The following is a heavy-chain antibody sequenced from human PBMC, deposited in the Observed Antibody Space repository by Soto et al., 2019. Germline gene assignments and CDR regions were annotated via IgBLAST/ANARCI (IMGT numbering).Heavy chain of an antibody. J-gene: IGHJ6*02. CDR3: TKASSDRHHMDV. Sequence: EVQLLESGGGLVQPGGSLRLSCAASGFTFSNFVMRWVRQTPGKGLEWVSTITDTGGDTYYTDSVKGRFTISRDNSKNTLYLQMTSLRAEDTALYYCTKASSDRHHMDVWGPGTTVTVSS. CDR1: GFTFSNFV. CDR2: ITDTGGDT. V-gene: IGHV3-23*01.